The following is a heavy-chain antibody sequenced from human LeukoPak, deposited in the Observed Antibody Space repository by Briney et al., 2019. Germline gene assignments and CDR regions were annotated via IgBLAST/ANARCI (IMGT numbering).Heavy chain of an antibody. J-gene: IGHJ4*02. CDR3: ARGATIAAPLDY. D-gene: IGHD6-25*01. CDR2: IPYDGSNE. CDR1: GFTFSSYG. Sequence: PGGSLRLSCAASGFTFSSYGMHWVRQAPGKGLEWVAVIPYDGSNEYYSDSVKGRFTISRDNAKNTLYLQMNSLRAEDTAMYYCARGATIAAPLDYWGQGTLVTVSS. V-gene: IGHV3-30*19.